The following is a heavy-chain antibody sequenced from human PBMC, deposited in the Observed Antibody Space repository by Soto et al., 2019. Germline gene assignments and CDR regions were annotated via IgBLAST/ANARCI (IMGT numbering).Heavy chain of an antibody. Sequence: EVQLVESGGGLVKPGGSLRLSCAASGLTFSDYSMNWVRQAPGKGLEWVSSISSSSRFIYYRDSVKGRFTISRDNANNSLYPQMNSLRAEDTAVYYCAGSSSDLASDSWGPGTLVTVSS. D-gene: IGHD6-6*01. CDR1: GLTFSDYS. J-gene: IGHJ4*02. CDR3: AGSSSDLASDS. CDR2: ISSSSRFI. V-gene: IGHV3-21*02.